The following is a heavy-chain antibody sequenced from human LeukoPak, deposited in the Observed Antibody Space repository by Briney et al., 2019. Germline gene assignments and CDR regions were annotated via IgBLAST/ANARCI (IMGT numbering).Heavy chain of an antibody. CDR1: GGSFSGYY. CDR2: INHSGST. V-gene: IGHV4-34*01. CDR3: ARPNYDFWSGYYFDY. D-gene: IGHD3-3*01. Sequence: SETLSLTCAVYGGSFSGYYWSWIRQPPGKGLEWIGEINHSGSTNYNPSLKSRVTISVDTSKNQFSLKLSSVTAADTAVYYCARPNYDFWSGYYFDYWGQGTLVTGSS. J-gene: IGHJ4*02.